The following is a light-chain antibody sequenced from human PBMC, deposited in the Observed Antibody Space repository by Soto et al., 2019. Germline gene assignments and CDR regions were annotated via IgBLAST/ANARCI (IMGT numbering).Light chain of an antibody. CDR2: GAS. CDR3: QQYGRSPWT. V-gene: IGKV3-20*01. CDR1: QNLGSTY. Sequence: EIVLAQSPGTLSLSPGERVTLSCRASQNLGSTYLAWYQQKPGQAPRLLIYGASSRATGIPDKFSGSGSGKDFTLTISRLEPEDFAVYYCQQYGRSPWTFGQGTKVEIK. J-gene: IGKJ1*01.